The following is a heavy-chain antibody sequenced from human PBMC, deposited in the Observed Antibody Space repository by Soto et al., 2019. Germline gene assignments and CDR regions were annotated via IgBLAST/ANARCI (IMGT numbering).Heavy chain of an antibody. D-gene: IGHD3-22*01. J-gene: IGHJ5*02. CDR1: GFSLNTGGVG. CDR2: IYWDDDK. CDR3: AHSLIGYYYDSSGSNWFDP. V-gene: IGHV2-5*02. Sequence: SGPTLVNPTQTLTLTCTISGFSLNTGGVGVGWIRQPPGKALEWLALIYWDDDKRYSPSLKSRLTITKDTSKNQVVLTMTNMDPVDTATYYCAHSLIGYYYDSSGSNWFDPWGQGTLVTVSS.